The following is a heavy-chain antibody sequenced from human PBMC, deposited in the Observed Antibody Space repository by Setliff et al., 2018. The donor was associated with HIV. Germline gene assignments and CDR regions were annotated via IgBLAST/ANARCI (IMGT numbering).Heavy chain of an antibody. J-gene: IGHJ6*03. CDR2: IYYSGST. CDR1: GGSISSYY. Sequence: LSLTCTVSGGSISSYYWSWIRQPPGKGLEWIGYIYYSGSTNYNPSLKSRVTISVDTSKNQFSLKLSSVTAADTAVYYCARQITMVRGVYQPYYYYMDVWGKGTTVTVSS. V-gene: IGHV4-59*08. D-gene: IGHD3-10*01. CDR3: ARQITMVRGVYQPYYYYMDV.